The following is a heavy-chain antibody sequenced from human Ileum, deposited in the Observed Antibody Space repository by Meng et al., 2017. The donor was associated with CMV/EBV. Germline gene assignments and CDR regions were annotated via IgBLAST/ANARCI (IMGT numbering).Heavy chain of an antibody. V-gene: IGHV3-23*01. CDR3: AKGGHYSPYDY. D-gene: IGHD4-11*01. J-gene: IGHJ4*02. CDR1: GLTYSKYA. Sequence: CAASGLTYSKYAMPWVRQAPGKGPEWVSTISGGGGETFYADSAKGRFTISRDNSKNTMYLQMNSLRAEDTALYYCAKGGHYSPYDYWGQGTLVTVSS. CDR2: ISGGGGET.